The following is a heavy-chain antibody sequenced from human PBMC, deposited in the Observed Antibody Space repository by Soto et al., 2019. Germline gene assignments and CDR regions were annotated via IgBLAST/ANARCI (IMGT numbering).Heavy chain of an antibody. J-gene: IGHJ4*02. CDR1: GFTFSDYY. Sequence: EVQLVESGGGLVQPGGSLRLSCAGSGFTFSDYYIDWVRQAPGKGLEWVGSXXDXXNSYSTDYAASVKGRFTVSRXXXXXXXXXXXXXXXXXXXXXXXXXXXIPGTTSSDYWGQGTLVTVSS. V-gene: IGHV3-72*01. CDR3: XXXIPGTTSSDY. D-gene: IGHD1-7*01. CDR2: XXDXXNSYST.